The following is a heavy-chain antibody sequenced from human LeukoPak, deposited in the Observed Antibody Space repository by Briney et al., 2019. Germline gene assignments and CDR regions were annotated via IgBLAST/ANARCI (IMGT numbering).Heavy chain of an antibody. V-gene: IGHV1-2*02. CDR2: INPNSGGT. D-gene: IGHD6-19*01. Sequence: ASVKVSCKASGYTFTGYYMHWVRQAPGQGLEWMGWINPNSGGTNYAQKFQGRVTMTRDTSISTAYMELSRLRSDDTAVYYCARAPYSSGWYINYWGQGTLVTASS. J-gene: IGHJ4*02. CDR1: GYTFTGYY. CDR3: ARAPYSSGWYINY.